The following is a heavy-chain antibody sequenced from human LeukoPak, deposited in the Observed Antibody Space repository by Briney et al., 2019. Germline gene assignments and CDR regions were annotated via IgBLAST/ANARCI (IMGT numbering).Heavy chain of an antibody. CDR3: AKDRYYGSGSPPAA. V-gene: IGHV3-30*02. D-gene: IGHD3-10*01. Sequence: GGSLRLSCAASGFTFSSYGMHWVRQAPGKGLEWVAFIRYDGSNKYYADSVKGRFTIPRDNSKNTLYLQMNSLRAEDTAVYYCAKDRYYGSGSPPAAWGQGTMVTVSS. CDR2: IRYDGSNK. CDR1: GFTFSSYG. J-gene: IGHJ3*01.